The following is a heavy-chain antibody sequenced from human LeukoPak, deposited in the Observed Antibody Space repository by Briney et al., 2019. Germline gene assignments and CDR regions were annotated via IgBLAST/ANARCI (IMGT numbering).Heavy chain of an antibody. D-gene: IGHD3-10*01. V-gene: IGHV3-23*01. Sequence: PGGSLRLSCAASGFSFSTCAMNWVRQAPGKGLEWVSLISGDGESTYADSVKGRFTLSRDNSKRTLYLQMNSLRAEDTAVYYCAKGFRGAATDAFDIWGQGTMVTVSS. CDR1: GFSFSTCA. CDR3: AKGFRGAATDAFDI. J-gene: IGHJ3*02. CDR2: ISGDGEST.